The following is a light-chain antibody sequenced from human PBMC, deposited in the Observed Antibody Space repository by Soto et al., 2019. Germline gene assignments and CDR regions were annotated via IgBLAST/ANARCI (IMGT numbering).Light chain of an antibody. CDR1: QTISSW. CDR2: KAS. Sequence: DIPMTQSPSTLYGSVGDRVTITCRASQTISSWLAWYQQKPGKAPKLLSYKASTLKSGVPSRFSGSGSGTEFTLTSSSLQPDDFATYSGQHYNSYSEAFGQGTKVELK. J-gene: IGKJ1*01. V-gene: IGKV1-5*03. CDR3: QHYNSYSEA.